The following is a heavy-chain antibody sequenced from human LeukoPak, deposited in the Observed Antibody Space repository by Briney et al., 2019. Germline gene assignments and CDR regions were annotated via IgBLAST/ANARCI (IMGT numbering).Heavy chain of an antibody. J-gene: IGHJ6*03. CDR2: IIPIFGTA. D-gene: IGHD6-13*01. CDR1: GGTFISYA. CDR3: AAGRRNSSSWYLSPSYYMDV. V-gene: IGHV1-69*05. Sequence: SVTVSCKASGGTFISYAISWVRQAPGQGLEWMGGIIPIFGTANYAQKFQGRVTITTDESTSTAYMELSSLRSEDTAVYYCAAGRRNSSSWYLSPSYYMDVWGKGTTVTVSS.